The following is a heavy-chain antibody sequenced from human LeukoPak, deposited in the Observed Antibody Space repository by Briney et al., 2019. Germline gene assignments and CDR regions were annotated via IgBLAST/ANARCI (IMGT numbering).Heavy chain of an antibody. Sequence: PGGSLRLSCAASGFNFFYYGMHWVRQAPSRGLEWVAFIRYDESIKYYTDSVKGRFTISRDNSKNTLYVQMNSLTAEDTGVYYCAKDSEDGHNWAPFDYWGQGTLVTVSS. V-gene: IGHV3-30*02. CDR1: GFNFFYYG. D-gene: IGHD5-24*01. CDR2: IRYDESIK. CDR3: AKDSEDGHNWAPFDY. J-gene: IGHJ4*02.